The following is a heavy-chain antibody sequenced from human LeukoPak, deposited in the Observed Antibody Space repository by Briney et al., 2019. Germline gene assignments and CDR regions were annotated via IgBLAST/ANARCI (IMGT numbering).Heavy chain of an antibody. CDR1: GYTFTGHY. CDR3: ARSRTGSGFLFDY. D-gene: IGHD3-10*01. CDR2: INPNSGGT. J-gene: IGHJ4*02. Sequence: ASVKVSCMASGYTFTGHYMHWVRQAPGQGLEWMGWINPNSGGTNYAQKFQGRVTMTRDTSISTAYMELSRLRSDDTAVYYCARSRTGSGFLFDYWGQGTLVTVSS. V-gene: IGHV1-2*02.